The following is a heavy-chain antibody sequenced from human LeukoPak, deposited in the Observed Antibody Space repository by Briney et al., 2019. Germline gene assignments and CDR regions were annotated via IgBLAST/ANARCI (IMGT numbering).Heavy chain of an antibody. CDR1: GFTFSSYA. CDR2: ISGSGGSTYYAGGST. CDR3: AKDSPILTI. V-gene: IGHV3-23*01. Sequence: QSGGSLRLSCAASGFTFSSYAMSWVRQAPGKGLEWVSAISGSGGSTYYAGGSTYYADSVKGRFTISRDNSKNTLYLQMNSLRAEDTAVYYCAKDSPILTIWGQGTMVTVSS. J-gene: IGHJ3*02.